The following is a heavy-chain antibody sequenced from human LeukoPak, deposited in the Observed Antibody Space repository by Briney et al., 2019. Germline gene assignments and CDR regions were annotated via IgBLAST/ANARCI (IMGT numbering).Heavy chain of an antibody. CDR2: VYYSGTT. V-gene: IGHV4-59*01. D-gene: IGHD6-19*01. CDR3: ARGVGQWLRYYYYMDV. CDR1: GGSISTYY. Sequence: SETLSLTCAVSGGSISTYYWNWIRQPPGKGLEWIGYVYYSGTTYQNPSLKSRVTISVDTSKNQLSLKLNSVTAADTAVYYCARGVGQWLRYYYYMDVWGKGTTVTVSS. J-gene: IGHJ6*03.